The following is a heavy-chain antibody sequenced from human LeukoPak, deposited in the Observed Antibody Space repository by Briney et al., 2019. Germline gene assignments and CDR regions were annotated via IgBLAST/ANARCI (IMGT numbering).Heavy chain of an antibody. J-gene: IGHJ6*02. Sequence: LETLSLTCTVSGGSISSYYWSWIRRPPGKGLESIGYIYYSGSTNYNPSLKSRITISVDTSKNQFSLKLSSVTAADTAVYYCARGVDIVATIRRYYYGMDVWGQGTTVTVSS. CDR1: GGSISSYY. CDR2: IYYSGST. CDR3: ARGVDIVATIRRYYYGMDV. D-gene: IGHD5-12*01. V-gene: IGHV4-59*01.